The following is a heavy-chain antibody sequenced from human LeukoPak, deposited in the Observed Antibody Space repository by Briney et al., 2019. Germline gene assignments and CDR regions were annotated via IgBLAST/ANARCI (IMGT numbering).Heavy chain of an antibody. Sequence: GGSLRLSCAASGFTFSSYWMSWVRQAPGKGLEWVANIKQDGSEKYYVDSVKGRFTISRDNAKNSLYLQMNSLRAEDTAVYYCARDQGVVPAAIHRGYYYYGMDVWGQGTTVTVSS. CDR2: IKQDGSEK. CDR1: GFTFSSYW. CDR3: ARDQGVVPAAIHRGYYYYGMDV. V-gene: IGHV3-7*01. J-gene: IGHJ6*02. D-gene: IGHD2-2*01.